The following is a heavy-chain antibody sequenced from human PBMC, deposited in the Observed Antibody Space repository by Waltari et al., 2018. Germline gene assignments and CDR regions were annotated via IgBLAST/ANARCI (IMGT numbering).Heavy chain of an antibody. D-gene: IGHD3-22*01. J-gene: IGHJ4*02. V-gene: IGHV3-74*01. CDR1: GFTFSSYW. Sequence: EVQLVESGGGLVQPGGSLRLSCAASGFTFSSYWLHWVRQVPGKGLVWVSRINSDGSYTSYADSVKGRFTISRDNAKNTLYLQMNSLRAEDTAVYYCARVYYDSNDYWGQGILVTVSS. CDR3: ARVYYDSNDY. CDR2: INSDGSYT.